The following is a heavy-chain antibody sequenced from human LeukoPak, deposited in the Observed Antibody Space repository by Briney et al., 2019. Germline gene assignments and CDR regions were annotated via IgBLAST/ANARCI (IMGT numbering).Heavy chain of an antibody. CDR3: ARDVSNYAYFDY. D-gene: IGHD4-11*01. J-gene: IGHJ4*02. CDR2: IYYSGST. V-gene: IGHV4-30-4*08. CDR1: GGPISSGDYY. Sequence: SETLSLTCTVSGGPISSGDYYWSWIRQPPGKGLEWIGYIYYSGSTYYNPSLKSRVTISVDTSKNQFSLKLSSVTAADTAVYYCARDVSNYAYFDYWGQGTLVTVSS.